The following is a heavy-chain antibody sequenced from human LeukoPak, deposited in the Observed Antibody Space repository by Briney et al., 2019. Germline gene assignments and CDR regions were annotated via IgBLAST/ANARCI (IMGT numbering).Heavy chain of an antibody. J-gene: IGHJ4*02. CDR1: GGSISGRPYY. Sequence: SETLSLTCTVSGGSISGRPYYWGWIRQPPGKGLEWIGSAYYTGNTYYNSSLKSRVTISLDTSKNQFSLKLNSVTAADTAVYYCASGAYFDSWGRGTLFTVSS. D-gene: IGHD3-16*01. CDR3: ASGAYFDS. CDR2: AYYTGNT. V-gene: IGHV4-39*07.